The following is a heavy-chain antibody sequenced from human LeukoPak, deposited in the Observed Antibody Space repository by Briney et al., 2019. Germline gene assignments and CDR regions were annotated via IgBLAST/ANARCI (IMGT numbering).Heavy chain of an antibody. J-gene: IGHJ4*02. CDR2: IGSSSSSI. D-gene: IGHD6-19*01. V-gene: IGHV3-21*01. Sequence: PGGSLRLSCAASGFTFSSYSMNWVRQAPGKGLEWVSSIGSSSSSIYYADSVKGRFTVSRDNAKNSLYLQMSSLRAEDTAVYYCARERAEGFDYWGQGTLVTVPS. CDR1: GFTFSSYS. CDR3: ARERAEGFDY.